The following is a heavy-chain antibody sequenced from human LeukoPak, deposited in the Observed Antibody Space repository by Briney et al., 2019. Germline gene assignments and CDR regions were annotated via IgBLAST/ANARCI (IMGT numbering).Heavy chain of an antibody. CDR1: GFFFNDYY. D-gene: IGHD5-12*01. CDR2: IGSSGRPT. J-gene: IGHJ3*01. CDR3: ARSWPHDAFDL. Sequence: PGGSLRLSCAASGFFFNDYYMSWIRQAPGKGLEWVSYIGSSGRPTYYADSVKGRFTVSRDNAKNSLYLQMNSLRTEDTAIYYCARSWPHDAFDLWGQGTMVTVSS. V-gene: IGHV3-11*01.